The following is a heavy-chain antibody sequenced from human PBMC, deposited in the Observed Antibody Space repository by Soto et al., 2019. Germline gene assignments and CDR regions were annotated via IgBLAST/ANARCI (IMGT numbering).Heavy chain of an antibody. V-gene: IGHV1-69*02. D-gene: IGHD3-10*01. CDR1: GGTFSSYT. CDR3: EVGSAEPDYYFDY. Sequence: QVQLVQSGAEVKKPGSSVKVSCKASGGTFSSYTISWVRQAPGQGLEWMGRIIPILGIANYAQKFQGRVTTTAAQATSTAYMGLSSLRSEDTAVYYCEVGSAEPDYYFDYWGQGTLVTVSS. CDR2: IIPILGIA. J-gene: IGHJ4*02.